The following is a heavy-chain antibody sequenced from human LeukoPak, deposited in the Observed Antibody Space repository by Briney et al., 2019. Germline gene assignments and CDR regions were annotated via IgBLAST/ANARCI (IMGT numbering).Heavy chain of an antibody. CDR2: IIPIFGTA. Sequence: ASVKVSCKASGGTFSSYAISWVRQAPGQGLEWMGGIIPIFGTANYAQKFQGRVTITADESTSTAYMELSSLRSEDTAVYYCARGVIAAAGIYYYYGMDVWGQGTTVTVSS. J-gene: IGHJ6*02. CDR1: GGTFSSYA. V-gene: IGHV1-69*13. CDR3: ARGVIAAAGIYYYYGMDV. D-gene: IGHD6-13*01.